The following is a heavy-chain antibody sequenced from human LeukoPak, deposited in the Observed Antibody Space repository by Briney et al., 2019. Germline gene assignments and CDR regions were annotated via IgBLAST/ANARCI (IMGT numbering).Heavy chain of an antibody. D-gene: IGHD2-2*01. CDR3: AAQHQLPYTWFDP. CDR1: GVSISSGTYY. J-gene: IGHJ5*01. CDR2: IYASKNT. V-gene: IGHV4-61*02. Sequence: SETLSLTCTVSGVSISSGTYYWSWIRQPAGKGLEWIGRIYASKNTNYNPSLKSRVTISVDVSNNQFSLKLSSVTAADTAVYYCAAQHQLPYTWFDPWGQGTLVIVSS.